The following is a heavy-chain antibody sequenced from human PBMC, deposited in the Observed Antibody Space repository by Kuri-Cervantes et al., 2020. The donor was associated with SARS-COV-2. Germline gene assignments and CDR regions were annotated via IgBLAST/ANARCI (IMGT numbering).Heavy chain of an antibody. CDR2: INHTGST. CDR1: GGSFSGSY. Sequence: LRLSCAVSGGSFSGSYWTWVRQPPGKGLEWIGEINHTGSTNYNPSLKSRVTISVDTSKNQFSLRLTSVTAADTAVYFCASPQWLVPRKVDWYFDVWGRGTLVTVSS. D-gene: IGHD6-19*01. V-gene: IGHV4-34*01. J-gene: IGHJ2*01. CDR3: ASPQWLVPRKVDWYFDV.